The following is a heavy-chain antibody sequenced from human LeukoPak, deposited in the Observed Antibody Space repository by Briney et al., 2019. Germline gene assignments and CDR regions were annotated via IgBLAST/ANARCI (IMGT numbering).Heavy chain of an antibody. J-gene: IGHJ3*02. CDR2: IYYSGGT. CDR1: GGSISSYC. CDR3: ARRDGYDLCSAFDI. V-gene: IGHV4-59*08. D-gene: IGHD5-12*01. Sequence: SETLSLTCTVSGGSISSYCWSWIRQPPGKGLEWIGYIYYSGGTNYNPSLKSRVTISVDTSKNQFSLELSSVTAADTAVYYCARRDGYDLCSAFDIRGQGTMVTVSS.